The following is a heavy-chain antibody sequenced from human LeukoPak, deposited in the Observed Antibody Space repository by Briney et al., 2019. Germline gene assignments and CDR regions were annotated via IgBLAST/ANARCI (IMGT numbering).Heavy chain of an antibody. J-gene: IGHJ4*02. V-gene: IGHV3-23*01. CDR2: ISGSAITT. Sequence: KGLEWVSSISGSAITTYYADSVKGRFAISRDNSKNTLYLQMTSLRAEDTAVYYCAKDQRFGDLDDYRGQGTLVTVSS. D-gene: IGHD3-10*01. CDR3: AKDQRFGDLDDY.